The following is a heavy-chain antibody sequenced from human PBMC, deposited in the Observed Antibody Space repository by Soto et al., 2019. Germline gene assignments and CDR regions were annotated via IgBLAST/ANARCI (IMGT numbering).Heavy chain of an antibody. J-gene: IGHJ6*03. D-gene: IGHD3-3*01. V-gene: IGHV4-34*01. Sequence: QVHLEQWGAGLLKPSETLSLTCAVYGGSLSGYFWSWVRQPPGKGLEWIGEINHSGSTNYNPSLKSRVTISADTSKHQFSLRLNSVTAADSGIYYCASYHYYDFWIGSRHYMDAWGRGTTDTVSS. CDR3: ASYHYYDFWIGSRHYMDA. CDR1: GGSLSGYF. CDR2: INHSGST.